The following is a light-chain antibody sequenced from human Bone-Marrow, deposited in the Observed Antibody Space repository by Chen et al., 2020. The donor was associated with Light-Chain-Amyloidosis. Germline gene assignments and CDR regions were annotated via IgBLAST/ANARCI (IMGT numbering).Light chain of an antibody. CDR2: RDT. J-gene: IGLJ2*01. CDR1: DLPTKY. CDR3: QSADSSGTYEVI. V-gene: IGLV3-25*03. Sequence: YDLTQPPSVSVSPGQTARITGSGDDLPTKYAYWYQQKPGQAPVLVIHRDTERPSGISERFSGSSSGTTATLTISGVQAEDEADYHCQSADSSGTYEVIFGGGTKLTVL.